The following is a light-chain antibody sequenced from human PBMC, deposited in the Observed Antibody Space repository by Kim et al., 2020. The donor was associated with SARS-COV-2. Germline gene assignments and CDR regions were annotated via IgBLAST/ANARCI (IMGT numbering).Light chain of an antibody. CDR1: SSDIGGYNY. Sequence: QSVTISCTGTSSDIGGYNYVSWYQQHPGKAPKLMIYEVNKRPSGVPDRFSGSKSGNTASLTVSGLQAEDEADYYCSSYAGSNSVLFGGGTKLTVV. CDR3: SSYAGSNSVL. V-gene: IGLV2-8*01. CDR2: EVN. J-gene: IGLJ3*02.